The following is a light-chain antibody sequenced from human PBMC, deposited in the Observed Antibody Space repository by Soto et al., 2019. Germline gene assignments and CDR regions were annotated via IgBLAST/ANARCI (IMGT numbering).Light chain of an antibody. CDR1: SSDVGGYNY. J-gene: IGLJ1*01. V-gene: IGLV2-14*01. CDR3: SSYTRQYTPSYV. CDR2: EVS. Sequence: QSALTQPASVSGSPGQSITLSCTGTSSDVGGYNYVPWYQQHPGKAPKLMIYEVSNRPSGISHRFSGSKSGNTASLTISGLRAEDEADYYCSSYTRQYTPSYVFGAGTKVTVL.